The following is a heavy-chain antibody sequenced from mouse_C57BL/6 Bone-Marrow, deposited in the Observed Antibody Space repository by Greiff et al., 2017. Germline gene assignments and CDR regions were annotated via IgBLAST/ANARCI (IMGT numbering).Heavy chain of an antibody. CDR1: GFSFTSYG. Sequence: VKLVESGPGLVQPSQSLSITCTVSGFSFTSYGVHWVRQSPGKGLEWLGVIWSGGSTDYNAAFISRLSISKDNSKSQVFFKMNSLQADDTAIYYCARKGGYYGSSYVWYFDVWGTGTTVTVSS. CDR3: ARKGGYYGSSYVWYFDV. J-gene: IGHJ1*03. V-gene: IGHV2-2*01. D-gene: IGHD1-1*01. CDR2: IWSGGST.